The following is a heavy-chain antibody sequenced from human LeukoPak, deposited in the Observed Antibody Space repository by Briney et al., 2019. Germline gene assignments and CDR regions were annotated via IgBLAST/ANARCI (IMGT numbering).Heavy chain of an antibody. V-gene: IGHV3-15*01. CDR3: ARNLIRGMDV. J-gene: IGHJ6*02. Sequence: GGSLRLSCAASGFTFSNAWMSWVRQAPGKGLEWVGRIKSKTDGGTTDYAAPVKGRFTISRDDSKNTLYLQMNSLRAEGTAVYYCARNLIRGMDVWGQGTTVTVSS. CDR2: IKSKTDGGTT. CDR1: GFTFSNAW. D-gene: IGHD3-16*01.